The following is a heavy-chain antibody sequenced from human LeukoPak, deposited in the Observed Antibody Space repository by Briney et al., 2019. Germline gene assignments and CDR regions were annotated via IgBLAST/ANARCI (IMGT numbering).Heavy chain of an antibody. V-gene: IGHV1-2*06. CDR3: ARLLTHYCGGDCYSERQNDY. CDR2: INPNSGGT. J-gene: IGHJ4*02. Sequence: ASVKVSCKASGYTFTGYYMHWVRQAPGQGLEWMGRINPNSGGTNYAQKFQGRVTMTRDTSTSTVYMELSSLRSEDTAVYYCARLLTHYCGGDCYSERQNDYWGQGTLVTVSS. D-gene: IGHD2-21*02. CDR1: GYTFTGYY.